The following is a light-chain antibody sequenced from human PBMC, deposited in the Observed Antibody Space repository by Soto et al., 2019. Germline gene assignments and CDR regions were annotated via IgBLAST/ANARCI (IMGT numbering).Light chain of an antibody. CDR2: GAT. CDR1: QSVSNN. J-gene: IGKJ4*01. Sequence: EIVMTQSPVTLSVSPGERATLSCRASQSVSNNLAWYQQKPGQAPRVLIFGATSRATGIPVRFSGSGSGTEFSLTISSLQSEDFAVYYCQQYHNWPLTFGGGTKVDI. V-gene: IGKV3-15*01. CDR3: QQYHNWPLT.